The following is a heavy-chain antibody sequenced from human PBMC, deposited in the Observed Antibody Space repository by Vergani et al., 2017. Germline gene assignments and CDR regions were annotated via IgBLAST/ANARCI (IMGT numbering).Heavy chain of an antibody. Sequence: EVQLVESGGGLVKPVGSLRLSCAASGFTFSSYSMNWVRQAPGKGLEWVTSISSSSSYIYYAASEKGRFTISRDNAKNSLYLQMNSMKAEETAVYYCAGDLFYYDSSGYYSGFFDYWGQGTLVTVSS. J-gene: IGHJ4*02. CDR3: AGDLFYYDSSGYYSGFFDY. V-gene: IGHV3-21*01. CDR2: ISSSSSYI. CDR1: GFTFSSYS. D-gene: IGHD3-22*01.